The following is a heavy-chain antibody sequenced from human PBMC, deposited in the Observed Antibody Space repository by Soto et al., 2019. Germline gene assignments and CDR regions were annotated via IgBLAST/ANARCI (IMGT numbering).Heavy chain of an antibody. Sequence: GASVKVSCKASGYTFTSYDINWVRQATGQGLEWMGWMNPNSGNTGYAQKFQGRVTMTRNTSISTAYMELSSLSAEDTAVYYCARESEDLTSNFDYWGQGTLVTVSS. J-gene: IGHJ4*02. V-gene: IGHV1-8*01. CDR3: ARESEDLTSNFDY. CDR2: MNPNSGNT. CDR1: GYTFTSYD.